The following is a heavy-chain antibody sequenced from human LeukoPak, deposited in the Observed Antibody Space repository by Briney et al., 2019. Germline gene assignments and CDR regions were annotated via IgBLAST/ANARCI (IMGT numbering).Heavy chain of an antibody. D-gene: IGHD3-10*01. Sequence: ASVKVSCKASGYTFTSYDINWVRQATGQGLEWMGWMNPNSGNTNYAQKLQGRVTMTTDTSTSTAYMELRSLRSDDTAVYYCVRDHHYYGSGKYDNPRGYYYYYMDVWGKGTTVTISS. CDR1: GYTFTSYD. V-gene: IGHV1-18*01. CDR3: VRDHHYYGSGKYDNPRGYYYYYMDV. J-gene: IGHJ6*03. CDR2: MNPNSGNT.